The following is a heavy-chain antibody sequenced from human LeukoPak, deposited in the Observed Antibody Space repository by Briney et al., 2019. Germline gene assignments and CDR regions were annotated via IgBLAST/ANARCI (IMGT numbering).Heavy chain of an antibody. V-gene: IGHV3-7*01. CDR1: GFTFSSYW. CDR2: IKQDGSEK. D-gene: IGHD1-26*01. J-gene: IGHJ4*02. Sequence: GGSLSLSCAASGFTFSSYWMSWVRQAPGKGLEWVANIKQDGSEKYYVDSVKGRFTISRDNAKNSLYLQMNSLRAEDTAVYYCASLSEGDYYFDYWGQGTLVTVSS. CDR3: ASLSEGDYYFDY.